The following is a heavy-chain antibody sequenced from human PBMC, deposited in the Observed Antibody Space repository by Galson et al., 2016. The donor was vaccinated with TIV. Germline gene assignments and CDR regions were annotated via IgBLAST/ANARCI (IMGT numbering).Heavy chain of an antibody. CDR1: GFSFSHYG. CDR3: STDRLWKDVWDGFGF. CDR2: IRYDDLTT. D-gene: IGHD1-1*01. J-gene: IGHJ3*01. Sequence: SLRHSCATSGFSFSHYGMHWVRQAPGKGLEWLAVIRYDDLTTFYADSVKDRFFISRDDSRSTLYLDITSLTIDDTALYYCSTDRLWKDVWDGFGFWGQGTMVTVS. V-gene: IGHV3-33*01.